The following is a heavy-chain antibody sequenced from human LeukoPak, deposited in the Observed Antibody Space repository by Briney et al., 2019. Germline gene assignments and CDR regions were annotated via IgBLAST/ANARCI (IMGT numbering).Heavy chain of an antibody. CDR1: GGSISSYY. CDR2: IYYSGST. Sequence: SETLSLTCTVSGGSISSYYWSWIRQPPGKGLEWIGYIYYSGSTNYNPSLKSRVTISVDTSKNQFSLKLSSVTAADTAVYYCARVGWDYGGNSLLDYWGQGTLVTVSS. CDR3: ARVGWDYGGNSLLDY. V-gene: IGHV4-59*01. D-gene: IGHD4-23*01. J-gene: IGHJ4*02.